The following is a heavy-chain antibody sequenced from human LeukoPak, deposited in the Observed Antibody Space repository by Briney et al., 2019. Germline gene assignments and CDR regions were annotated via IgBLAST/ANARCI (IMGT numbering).Heavy chain of an antibody. J-gene: IGHJ6*03. D-gene: IGHD3-10*01. CDR3: AKDGGVRGPDYYYCMDV. Sequence: GGSLRLSCEASGFTVSSFEINWVRQAPGKGLEWVSYISSSGGTMDYADSVKGRFTISRDNSKNTLYLQMNSLRAEDTAVYYCAKDGGVRGPDYYYCMDVWGKGTTVTISS. CDR1: GFTVSSFE. V-gene: IGHV3-48*03. CDR2: ISSSGGTM.